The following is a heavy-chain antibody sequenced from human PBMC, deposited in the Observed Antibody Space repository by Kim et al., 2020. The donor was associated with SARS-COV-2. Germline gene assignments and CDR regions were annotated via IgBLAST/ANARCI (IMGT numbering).Heavy chain of an antibody. J-gene: IGHJ4*02. Sequence: SVKGRFTLSRDNSKNTLYLQMNSLRAEDTAVYYCAKNHEIAAAGTLYFDYWGQGTLVTVSS. V-gene: IGHV3-30*02. CDR3: AKNHEIAAAGTLYFDY. D-gene: IGHD6-13*01.